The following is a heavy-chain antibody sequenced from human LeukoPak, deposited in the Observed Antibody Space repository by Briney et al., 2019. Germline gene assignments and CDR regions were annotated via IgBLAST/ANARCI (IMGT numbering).Heavy chain of an antibody. D-gene: IGHD6-13*01. CDR1: GFTFSSYA. Sequence: GGSLRLSCAASGFTFSSYAMHWVRQAPGKGLEWVAVISYDGSNKYYADSVKGRFTISRDNSKNTLYLQMNSLRAEDTAVYYCASPTAVIAAATDYWGQGTLVTVSS. V-gene: IGHV3-30*01. CDR3: ASPTAVIAAATDY. CDR2: ISYDGSNK. J-gene: IGHJ4*02.